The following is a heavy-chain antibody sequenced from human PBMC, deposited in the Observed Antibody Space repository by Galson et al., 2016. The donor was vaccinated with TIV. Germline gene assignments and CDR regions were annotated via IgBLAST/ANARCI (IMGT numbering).Heavy chain of an antibody. V-gene: IGHV3-30*04. CDR1: GLIFSNYA. CDR2: ISIDGSRQ. J-gene: IGHJ4*02. D-gene: IGHD3-9*01. CDR3: VKKGAGNDWSALDI. Sequence: SLRLSCAGSGLIFSNYAMHWVRQAPGKGLEWLAVISIDGSRQHYADSVEGRFTISRDRSKNMVYLQMNSLTPEDTSIYYCVKKGAGNDWSALDIWGQGTLVTVSS.